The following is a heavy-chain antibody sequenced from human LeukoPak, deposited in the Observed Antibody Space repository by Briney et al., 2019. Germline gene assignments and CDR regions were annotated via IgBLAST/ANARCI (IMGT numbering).Heavy chain of an antibody. CDR3: PIFPTVPPFFDY. CDR2: IKKNGSKK. Sequence: GGSLRLSCAASGFTFSSYEMSWVRQAPGKGLEWVANIKKNGSKKYYVDSVKGRFTISRDNAKNSLYLQMNSLRAEDTAVYYCPIFPTVPPFFDYCGQRTLVTASS. J-gene: IGHJ4*02. CDR1: GFTFSSYE. V-gene: IGHV3-7*01. D-gene: IGHD2-21*01.